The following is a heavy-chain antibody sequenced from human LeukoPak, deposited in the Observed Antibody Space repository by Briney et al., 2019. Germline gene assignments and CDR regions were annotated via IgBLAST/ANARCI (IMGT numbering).Heavy chain of an antibody. CDR2: IYSGGSK. Sequence: GGSLRLSCAASGFTVSSNYMSWVRQAPGKGLEWVSVIYSGGSKYYADSVKGRFTISRDNSKNTLYLQMNSLRAEDTAVYYCARGEGLAARLWFDPWGQGTLVTVSS. V-gene: IGHV3-53*01. J-gene: IGHJ5*02. D-gene: IGHD6-6*01. CDR3: ARGEGLAARLWFDP. CDR1: GFTVSSNY.